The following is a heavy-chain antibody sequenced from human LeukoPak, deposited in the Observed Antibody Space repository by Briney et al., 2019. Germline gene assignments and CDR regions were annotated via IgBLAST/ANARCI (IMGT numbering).Heavy chain of an antibody. J-gene: IGHJ6*03. Sequence: GGSLRLSCAASGFTFSSYWMHWVRQLPVPGKGLVWVSRISSDGQSTRYANSVKGRFTISRDNAKNTLYLQMNSLRAEDTAVYYCATLAYADYYYYMDVWGKGTTVTVSS. CDR3: ATLAYADYYYYMDV. CDR1: GFTFSSYW. V-gene: IGHV3-74*01. D-gene: IGHD4-17*01. CDR2: ISSDGQST.